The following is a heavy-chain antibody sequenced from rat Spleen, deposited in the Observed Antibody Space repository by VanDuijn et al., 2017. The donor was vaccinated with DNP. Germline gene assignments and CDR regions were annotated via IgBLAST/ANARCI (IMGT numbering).Heavy chain of an antibody. Sequence: QVQLKESGPGLVQPSETLSLTCTVSGFSVTTYSVSWVRQPSGRGPEWMGRMWNDGDKAYNSVLKSRLSISRDTSKNQVFLKMNSLKTDDTGTYYCTRDQDYYYDGGYYPTMDAWGQGTSVTVSS. CDR1: GFSVTTYS. V-gene: IGHV2-63*01. CDR3: TRDQDYYYDGGYYPTMDA. CDR2: MWNDGDK. D-gene: IGHD1-12*02. J-gene: IGHJ4*01.